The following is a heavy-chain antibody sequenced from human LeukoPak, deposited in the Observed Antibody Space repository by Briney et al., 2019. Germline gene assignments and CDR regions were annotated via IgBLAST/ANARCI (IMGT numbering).Heavy chain of an antibody. J-gene: IGHJ6*03. CDR1: GFSFRDRYM. Sequence: GSLRLSCAATGFSFRDRYMSWIRQAPGKGMEWIGSIYNSGNTYYKSSLKSRVTMSVDTSKNQFSLKLSSVTAADTAVYYCARTTEGGYTYDYFYYYYMDVWGKGTTVTISS. D-gene: IGHD5-18*01. CDR2: IYNSGNT. V-gene: IGHV4-38-2*01. CDR3: ARTTEGGYTYDYFYYYYMDV.